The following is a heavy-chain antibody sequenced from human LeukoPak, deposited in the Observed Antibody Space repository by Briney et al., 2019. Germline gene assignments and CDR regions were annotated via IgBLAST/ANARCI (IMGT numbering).Heavy chain of an antibody. Sequence: ASVKVSCKASGYTFTGYYMHWVRQAPGQGLEWMGWINPNSGGTNYAQKFQGRVTMTRDTSISTAYMELSRPRSDDTAVYYCARVVVEPAATFDYWGQGTLVTVSS. CDR1: GYTFTGYY. CDR2: INPNSGGT. J-gene: IGHJ4*02. V-gene: IGHV1-2*02. CDR3: ARVVVEPAATFDY. D-gene: IGHD2-2*01.